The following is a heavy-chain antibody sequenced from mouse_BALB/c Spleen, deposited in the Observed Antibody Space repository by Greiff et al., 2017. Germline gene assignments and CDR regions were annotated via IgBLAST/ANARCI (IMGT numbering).Heavy chain of an antibody. J-gene: IGHJ1*01. CDR2: IRSKSNNYAT. CDR3: VRPPYYYGSSYGWYFDV. D-gene: IGHD1-1*01. Sequence: EVKLVESGGGLVQPKGSLKLSCAASGFTFNTYAMNWVRQAPGKGLEWVARIRSKSNNYATYYADSVKDRFTISRDDSQSMLYLQMNNLKTEDTAMYYCVRPPYYYGSSYGWYFDVWGAGTTVTVSS. V-gene: IGHV10-1*02. CDR1: GFTFNTYA.